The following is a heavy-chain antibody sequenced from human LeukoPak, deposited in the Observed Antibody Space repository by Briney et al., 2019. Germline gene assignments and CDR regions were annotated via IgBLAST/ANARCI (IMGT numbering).Heavy chain of an antibody. Sequence: SETLSLTCTVSIGSINSYYWSWIRQPPGKGLEWIGYISYSGTPTYNPSLRSRVTISLDTSKTQFSLRLSSVTAADTAVYYCARRADTEIKRGFDYWGQGTLVTVSS. D-gene: IGHD5-18*01. CDR1: IGSINSYY. V-gene: IGHV4-59*08. J-gene: IGHJ4*02. CDR2: ISYSGTP. CDR3: ARRADTEIKRGFDY.